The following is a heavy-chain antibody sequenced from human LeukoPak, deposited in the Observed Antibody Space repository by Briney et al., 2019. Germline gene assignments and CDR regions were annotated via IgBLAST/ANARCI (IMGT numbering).Heavy chain of an antibody. CDR2: IKEDGTET. CDR3: ARVEERLFFDY. D-gene: IGHD1-1*01. Sequence: GGSLRLSCAASGFIFSSYWMSWVRQAPGKGLEWVASIKEDGTETYYVDSVKGRFTISRDNAKNSLYLQMNSLRAEDTAVYYCARVEERLFFDYWGQGTLVTVSS. V-gene: IGHV3-7*01. CDR1: GFIFSSYW. J-gene: IGHJ4*02.